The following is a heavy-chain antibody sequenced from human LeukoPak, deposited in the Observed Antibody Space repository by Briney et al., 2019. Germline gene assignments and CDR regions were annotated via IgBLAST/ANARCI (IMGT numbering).Heavy chain of an antibody. CDR2: IRQDGGES. CDR3: ARADLEWYLDL. V-gene: IGHV3-7*01. CDR1: GFMFNAYW. J-gene: IGHJ2*01. Sequence: GGSLRLSCTGSGFMFNAYWMSWVRKAPGMGLEWVGKIRQDGGESFYVDSVRGRFTISRDNAKNSVYLQLNSLRAEDTAVYYCARADLEWYLDLWGRGTLVTVSS.